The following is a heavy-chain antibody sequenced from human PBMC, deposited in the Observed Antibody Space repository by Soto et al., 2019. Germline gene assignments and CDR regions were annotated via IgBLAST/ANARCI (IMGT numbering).Heavy chain of an antibody. V-gene: IGHV4-59*01. CDR3: ARDKYFPPRFDY. CDR2: IYYSGST. Sequence: SETLSLTCAVSGGSISSYYWSWIRQPPGKGLEWIGYIYYSGSTNYNPSLKSRVTISLDTSKNQFSLKLSSVTAADTAVYYCARDKYFPPRFDYWGQGTLVTVSS. J-gene: IGHJ4*02. D-gene: IGHD3-9*01. CDR1: GGSISSYY.